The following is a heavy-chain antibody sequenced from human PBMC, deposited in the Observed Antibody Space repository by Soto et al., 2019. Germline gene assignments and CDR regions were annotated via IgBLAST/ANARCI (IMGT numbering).Heavy chain of an antibody. V-gene: IGHV4-4*07. CDR3: VREGDYSDNNGYPLFDY. J-gene: IGHJ4*02. D-gene: IGHD3-22*01. CDR2: IFGSGET. CDR1: GASMRNYY. Sequence: QVQLQESGPGLLKPSETLSLTCTVSGASMRNYYWSWIRQPAGKGLEWIGRIFGSGETYYNPSLKSRIILSVDLSKSQFSLELTSMTAADTALYFCVREGDYSDNNGYPLFDYWGQGTLVTVSP.